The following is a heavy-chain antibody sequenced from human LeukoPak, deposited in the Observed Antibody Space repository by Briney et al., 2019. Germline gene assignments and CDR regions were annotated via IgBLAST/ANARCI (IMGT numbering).Heavy chain of an antibody. V-gene: IGHV3-21*01. CDR2: ISSSSTHI. CDR1: GFTFSSYN. CDR3: ARSASSSWYGLDV. Sequence: GGSLRLSCAASGFTFSSYNMHWVRQAPGEGLEWVSSISSSSTHIYYADFLKGRSTISRDNAKNSLYLQVNSLRAEDTSVYYCARSASSSWYGLDVWGQGTTVTVSS. D-gene: IGHD6-13*01. J-gene: IGHJ6*02.